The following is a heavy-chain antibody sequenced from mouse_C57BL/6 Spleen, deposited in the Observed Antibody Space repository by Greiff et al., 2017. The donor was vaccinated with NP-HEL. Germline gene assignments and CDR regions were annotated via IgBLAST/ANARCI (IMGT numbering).Heavy chain of an antibody. Sequence: QVQLKESGPGLVQPSQSLSITCTVSGFSLTSYGVHWVRQSPGKGLEWLGVIWSGGSTDYNAAFISRLSISKDNSKSQVFFKMNSLQADDTAIYYCARNLYGSSYDWYFDVWGTGTTVTVSS. D-gene: IGHD1-1*01. CDR3: ARNLYGSSYDWYFDV. CDR1: GFSLTSYG. J-gene: IGHJ1*03. CDR2: IWSGGST. V-gene: IGHV2-2*01.